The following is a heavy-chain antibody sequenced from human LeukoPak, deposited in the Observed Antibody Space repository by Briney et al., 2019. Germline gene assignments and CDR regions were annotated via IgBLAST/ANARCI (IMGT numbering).Heavy chain of an antibody. V-gene: IGHV1-69*06. CDR3: ARDRAYYYDSSCYYGRGDY. CDR2: IIPIFGTA. Sequence: SVKLSCKASGGTFSSYAISWVRLAPGQGLEWMGGIIPIFGTANYAQNLQSRVTMTSDTSTSTAYTVLLSLRSDDTAVDYCARDRAYYYDSSCYYGRGDYWGQGTLVTVSS. J-gene: IGHJ4*02. D-gene: IGHD3-22*01. CDR1: GGTFSSYA.